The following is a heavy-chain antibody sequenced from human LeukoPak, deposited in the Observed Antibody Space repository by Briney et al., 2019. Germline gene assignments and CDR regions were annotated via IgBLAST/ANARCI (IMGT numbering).Heavy chain of an antibody. Sequence: KPSETPSLPCTVSGGSLSNYYPNLIPQPPRKGLEWIGYIYYSGSTNYNPSLSSRVTISLDTSKNQFSLMLRSLTAADTAVYYCARRYTASPGERFDYWGQGTLVTVSS. J-gene: IGHJ4*02. CDR1: GGSLSNYY. CDR3: ARRYTASPGERFDY. CDR2: IYYSGST. V-gene: IGHV4-59*08. D-gene: IGHD2-2*02.